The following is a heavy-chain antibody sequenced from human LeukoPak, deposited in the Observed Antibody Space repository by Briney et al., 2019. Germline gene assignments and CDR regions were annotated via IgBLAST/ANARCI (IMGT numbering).Heavy chain of an antibody. CDR2: ITIIGTYI. CDR3: ARDPYSGSYGAYYYYYMDV. V-gene: IGHV3-21*01. CDR1: GFTFGAYK. Sequence: GGSLRPSGPASGFTFGAYKMNWVGQPPGKRREGVFSITIIGTYIFYGDSVKGRFTISRDNAKNSLYLQMNGLRAEDTAVYYCARDPYSGSYGAYYYYYMDVWGKGTTVTISS. D-gene: IGHD1-26*01. J-gene: IGHJ6*03.